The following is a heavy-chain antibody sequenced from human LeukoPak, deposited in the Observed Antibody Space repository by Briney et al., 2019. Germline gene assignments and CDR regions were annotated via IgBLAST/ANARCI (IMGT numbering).Heavy chain of an antibody. CDR2: IHYSGST. CDR3: ARWYSSGWAFDY. V-gene: IGHV4-59*08. D-gene: IGHD6-19*01. Sequence: PSETLSLTCTVSGGTISSYYWNWIRQPPGKGLEWIGYIHYSGSTKYNPSLKSRVTISVDTSKNQFSLKLSSVTAADSAVYYCARWYSSGWAFDYWGQGTLVTVSS. J-gene: IGHJ4*02. CDR1: GGTISSYY.